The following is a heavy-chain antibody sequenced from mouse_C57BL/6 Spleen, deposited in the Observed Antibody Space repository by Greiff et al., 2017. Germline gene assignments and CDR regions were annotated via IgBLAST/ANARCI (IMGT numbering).Heavy chain of an antibody. J-gene: IGHJ2*01. CDR1: GYSFTSYY. V-gene: IGHV1-66*01. D-gene: IGHD2-3*01. CDR3: ARGGDGYYVGY. CDR2: IYPGSGNT. Sequence: QVQLKQSGPELVKPGASVKISCKASGYSFTSYYIHWVKQRPGQGLEWIGWIYPGSGNTKYNEKFKGKATLTADTSSSTAYMQLSSLTSEDSAVYYCARGGDGYYVGYWGQGTTLTVSS.